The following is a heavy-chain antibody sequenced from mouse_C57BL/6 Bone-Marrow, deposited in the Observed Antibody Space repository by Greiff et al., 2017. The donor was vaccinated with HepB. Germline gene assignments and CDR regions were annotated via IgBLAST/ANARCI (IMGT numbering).Heavy chain of an antibody. CDR1: GYTFTDYY. CDR2: INPYNGGT. J-gene: IGHJ3*01. V-gene: IGHV1-19*01. Sequence: LMESGASVKMSCKASGYTFTDYYMNWVKQSHGKSLEWIGVINPYNGGTSYNQKFKGKATLTVDKSSSTAYMELNSLTSEDSAVYYCARRRVDYGSSPAWFAYWGQGTLVTVSA. CDR3: ARRRVDYGSSPAWFAY. D-gene: IGHD1-1*01.